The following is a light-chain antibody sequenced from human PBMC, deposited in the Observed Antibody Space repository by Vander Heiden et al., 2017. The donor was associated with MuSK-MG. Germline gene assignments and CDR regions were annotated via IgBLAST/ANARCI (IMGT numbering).Light chain of an antibody. Sequence: DIVMTQSPDSLAVPLGERATINCKSSQTVLYSSNNKNCLAWYQQKPGQPPKLLLYWASTRESGVPDRFSGSGSGTDFTLTISSLQAEDVAVYYCQQYDSTPSLTFGGGTKVEIK. J-gene: IGKJ4*01. CDR2: WAS. CDR3: QQYDSTPSLT. V-gene: IGKV4-1*01. CDR1: QTVLYSSNNKNC.